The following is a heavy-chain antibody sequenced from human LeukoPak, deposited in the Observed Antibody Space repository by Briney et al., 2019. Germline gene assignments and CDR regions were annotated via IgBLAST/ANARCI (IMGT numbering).Heavy chain of an antibody. D-gene: IGHD6-19*01. CDR3: ARGWDSSGWAIYYYYYMDV. V-gene: IGHV4-34*01. CDR2: INHSGST. CDR1: GGSFSGYY. J-gene: IGHJ6*03. Sequence: SETLSLTCAVYGGSFSGYYWSWIRQPPGKGLEWIGEINHSGSTNYNPSLKSRVTISVDTSKNQFSLKLSSVTAADTAVYYCARGWDSSGWAIYYYYYMDVWGKGTTVTVSS.